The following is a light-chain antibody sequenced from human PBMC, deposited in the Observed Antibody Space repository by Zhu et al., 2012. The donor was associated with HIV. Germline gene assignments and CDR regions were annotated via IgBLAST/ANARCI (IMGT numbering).Light chain of an antibody. Sequence: IVLTQSPATLSLSPGERATVSCRASRSVRSFLAWYQQKPGHAPRLLIYDTSKRAAGIPARFSGSGSETDFTLTISSLEPEDFALYYCQQRSNWPLTFGGGTKVEIK. CDR2: DTS. CDR1: RSVRSF. V-gene: IGKV3-11*01. CDR3: QQRSNWPLT. J-gene: IGKJ4*01.